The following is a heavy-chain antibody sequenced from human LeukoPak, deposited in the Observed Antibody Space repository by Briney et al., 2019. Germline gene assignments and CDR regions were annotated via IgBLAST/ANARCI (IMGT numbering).Heavy chain of an antibody. CDR2: IYTSGST. CDR1: GGSISSYY. D-gene: IGHD3-22*01. Sequence: PSETLSLTCTVSGGSISSYYWSWIRQPAGKGLEWIGRIYTSGSTNHNPSLKSRVTISVDTSKNQFSLKLSSVTAADTAVYYCARVGGYYYDSSGYFDAFDIWGQGTMVTVSS. CDR3: ARVGGYYYDSSGYFDAFDI. V-gene: IGHV4-4*07. J-gene: IGHJ3*02.